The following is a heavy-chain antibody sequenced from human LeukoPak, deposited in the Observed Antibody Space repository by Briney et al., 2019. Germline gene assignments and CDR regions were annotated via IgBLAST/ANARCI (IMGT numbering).Heavy chain of an antibody. Sequence: TSETLSLTCTVSGGSISSYYWSWIRQPPGKGLEWIGYIYHSGSTDYNPSLKSRVTISVDTSKSQFSLKLTSVTAADTAVYYCAKGSSSGWSGDYFDYWGQGTLVTVSS. CDR3: AKGSSSGWSGDYFDY. D-gene: IGHD6-19*01. V-gene: IGHV4-4*09. CDR1: GGSISSYY. J-gene: IGHJ4*02. CDR2: IYHSGST.